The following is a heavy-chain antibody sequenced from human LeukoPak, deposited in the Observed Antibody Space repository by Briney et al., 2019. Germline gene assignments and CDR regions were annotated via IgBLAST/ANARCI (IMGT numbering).Heavy chain of an antibody. D-gene: IGHD3-9*01. V-gene: IGHV3-30-3*01. J-gene: IGHJ4*02. CDR3: ARDLYDIFTGYYIDY. Sequence: PGRSLRLSCAASGSPFSSYAMHWVRQAPGKGLEWVAVISYDGSNKYYAASVMGRFTISSDISKNTLYLQMNSLRAEDTAVYYCARDLYDIFTGYYIDYWGQGTLVTVSS. CDR2: ISYDGSNK. CDR1: GSPFSSYA.